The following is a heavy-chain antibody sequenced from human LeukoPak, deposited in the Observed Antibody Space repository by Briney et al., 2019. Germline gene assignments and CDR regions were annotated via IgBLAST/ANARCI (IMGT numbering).Heavy chain of an antibody. CDR3: TRDRNIMIAFGGIIPKDY. D-gene: IGHD3-16*02. Sequence: GGSLRLSCAASGFTFSSYSMNWVRQAPGKGLEWVSYISSSSSTIYYADSVKGRFTISRDNAKNSLYLQMNSLRAEDTAVYYCTRDRNIMIAFGGIIPKDYWGQGTLVTVSS. V-gene: IGHV3-48*04. CDR1: GFTFSSYS. CDR2: ISSSSSTI. J-gene: IGHJ4*02.